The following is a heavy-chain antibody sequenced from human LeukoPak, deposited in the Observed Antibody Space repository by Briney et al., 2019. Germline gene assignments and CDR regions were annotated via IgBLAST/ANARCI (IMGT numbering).Heavy chain of an antibody. V-gene: IGHV4-59*01. Sequence: PSETLSLTCNVAGVPISIYHWSWIRQAPGKGLEWIGYISYSGETNYNPSLKSRVTISQDTSTNQFTLKLTSVTAADTAIYYCASGPNENFFDYWGQGTLVTVSS. CDR2: ISYSGET. CDR1: GVPISIYH. J-gene: IGHJ4*02. CDR3: ASGPNENFFDY.